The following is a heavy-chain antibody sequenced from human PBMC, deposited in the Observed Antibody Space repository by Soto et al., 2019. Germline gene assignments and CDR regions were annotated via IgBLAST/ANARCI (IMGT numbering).Heavy chain of an antibody. D-gene: IGHD2-15*01. Sequence: PGGSLRLSCAASGFAFSSYAMSWVRQAPGKGLEWVSAISGSGGSTYYADSVKGRFTISRDNSKNTLYLQMNSLRAEDTAVYYCAKDPGRVIWSVGFDYWGQGTLVTVSS. J-gene: IGHJ4*02. V-gene: IGHV3-23*01. CDR3: AKDPGRVIWSVGFDY. CDR1: GFAFSSYA. CDR2: ISGSGGST.